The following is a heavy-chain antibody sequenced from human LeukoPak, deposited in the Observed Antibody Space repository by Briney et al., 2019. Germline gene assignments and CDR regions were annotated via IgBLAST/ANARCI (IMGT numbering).Heavy chain of an antibody. CDR2: ISGSAGST. D-gene: IGHD5-24*01. CDR1: GFSFSDCA. CDR3: TKGMATIRRHIDS. J-gene: IGHJ4*02. V-gene: IGHV3-23*01. Sequence: GGSLRLSCAASGFSFSDCAMNWVRQAPGRGLEWVSSISGSAGSTYYADSMKGRFTISRDNPKNTLHLEMNSLRAEDTAIYYCTKGMATIRRHIDSWGQGTLVTVSS.